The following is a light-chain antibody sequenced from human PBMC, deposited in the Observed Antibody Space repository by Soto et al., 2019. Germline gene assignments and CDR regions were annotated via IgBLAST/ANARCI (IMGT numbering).Light chain of an antibody. CDR2: AVS. J-gene: IGLJ1*01. CDR3: SSYTSSSTLGV. Sequence: QSVLTQPASVSGSPVQSITISCTGTSSDVGYYDYVSWYQQHPGKAPKLMIYAVSSRPSGVSNRFSGSKSGNTASLTISGLQAEDEADYYCSSYTSSSTLGVFGTGTKVTVL. V-gene: IGLV2-14*01. CDR1: SSDVGYYDY.